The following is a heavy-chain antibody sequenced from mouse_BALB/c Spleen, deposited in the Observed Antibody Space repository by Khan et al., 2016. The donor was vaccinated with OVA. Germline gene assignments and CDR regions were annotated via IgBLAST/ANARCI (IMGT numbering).Heavy chain of an antibody. Sequence: QVHVKQSGPGLVAPSQSLSITCTISGFSLTNYGVHWVRQPPGKGLEWLVVIWSDGSTSYNSALRSRLTISKDTSKSQVFLKMNSLQTDDTAVYFCARQPYYHYNIMDYWGQGTSVTVSS. D-gene: IGHD2-10*01. CDR1: GFSLTNYG. V-gene: IGHV2-6-1*01. CDR2: IWSDGST. CDR3: ARQPYYHYNIMDY. J-gene: IGHJ4*01.